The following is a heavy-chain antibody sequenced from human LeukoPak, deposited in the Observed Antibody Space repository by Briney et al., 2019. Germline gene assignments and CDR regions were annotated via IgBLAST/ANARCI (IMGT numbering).Heavy chain of an antibody. J-gene: IGHJ5*02. CDR3: ARTPPITVRGVHPWFDP. D-gene: IGHD3-10*01. V-gene: IGHV4-59*01. Sequence: SETLSLTCTVSGGSISSYYWSWIRQPPGKGLEWIGYIYYSGSTNYNPSLKSRVTISVDTSKNQFSLKLSSVTAADTAVYYCARTPPITVRGVHPWFDPWGQGTLVTVSS. CDR1: GGSISSYY. CDR2: IYYSGST.